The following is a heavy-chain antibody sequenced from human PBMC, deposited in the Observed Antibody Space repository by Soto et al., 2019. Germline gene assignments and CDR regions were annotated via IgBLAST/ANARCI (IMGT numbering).Heavy chain of an antibody. CDR3: ELVYWAASGTRYYFDY. D-gene: IGHD1-7*01. CDR1: GFSFTTDGMG. CDR2: IYWDDDK. J-gene: IGHJ4*02. V-gene: IGHV2-5*02. Sequence: QITLKESGPTLVKPTQTLTLTCTFSGFSFTTDGMGVGWIRQPPGKALEWLALIYWDDDKRFSPSLKSRLTITKEDSRNQVVLTLTNMEPAETATSYCELVYWAASGTRYYFDYWGQGTLVTVSS.